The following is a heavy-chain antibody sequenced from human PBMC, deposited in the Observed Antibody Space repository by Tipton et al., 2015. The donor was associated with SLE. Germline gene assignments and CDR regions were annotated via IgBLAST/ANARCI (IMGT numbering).Heavy chain of an antibody. D-gene: IGHD1-7*01. J-gene: IGHJ4*02. V-gene: IGHV4-4*02. Sequence: TLSLTCAVSGGSINSYNWWTWVRQPPGKGLEWIGEIYHSGTTNYNPSLKSRITISVDTSKMQFSLRLNSLTAADTAVYYCARRFGTSFDYWDQGTLVTVSS. CDR2: IYHSGTT. CDR3: ARRFGTSFDY. CDR1: GGSINSYNW.